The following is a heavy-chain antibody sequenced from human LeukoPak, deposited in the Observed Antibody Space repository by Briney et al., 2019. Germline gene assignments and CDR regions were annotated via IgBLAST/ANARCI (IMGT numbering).Heavy chain of an antibody. CDR1: GYTFTSYD. J-gene: IGHJ5*02. CDR2: INPSGGST. CDR3: AREGQYYDSSGYYSTP. D-gene: IGHD3-22*01. Sequence: GASVKVSCKASGYTFTSYDINWVRQATGQGLEWMGIINPSGGSTSYAQKFQGRVTMTRDTSISTAYMELSRLKSDDTALYYCAREGQYYDSSGYYSTPWGQGTLVTVSS. V-gene: IGHV1-46*01.